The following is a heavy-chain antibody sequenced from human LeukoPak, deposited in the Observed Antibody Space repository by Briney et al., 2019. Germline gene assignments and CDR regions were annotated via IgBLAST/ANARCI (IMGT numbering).Heavy chain of an antibody. Sequence: GGSLRLSCAASGFTFSSYSMNWVRQAPGKGLEWVSYISSSSSYIYYADSVKGRFTISRDKAKNSLYLQMNSLRAEDRAVYYCASNDGYYDSSGYHGDYWGQGTLVTVSS. D-gene: IGHD3-22*01. J-gene: IGHJ4*02. V-gene: IGHV3-21*01. CDR3: ASNDGYYDSSGYHGDY. CDR1: GFTFSSYS. CDR2: ISSSSSYI.